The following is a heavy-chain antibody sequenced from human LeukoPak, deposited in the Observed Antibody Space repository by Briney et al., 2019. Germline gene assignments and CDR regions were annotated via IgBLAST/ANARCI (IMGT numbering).Heavy chain of an antibody. J-gene: IGHJ6*03. CDR1: GGSFSGYY. D-gene: IGHD3-22*01. V-gene: IGHV4-34*01. CDR2: INHSGST. Sequence: SETLSLTCAVYGGSFSGYYWSWIRQPPGKGLEWIGEINHSGSTNYNPSLKSRVTISVDTSKNQFSLKLSSVTAADTAVYYCARASSGYYLAYYYYYMDVWGKGTTVTISS. CDR3: ARASSGYYLAYYYYYMDV.